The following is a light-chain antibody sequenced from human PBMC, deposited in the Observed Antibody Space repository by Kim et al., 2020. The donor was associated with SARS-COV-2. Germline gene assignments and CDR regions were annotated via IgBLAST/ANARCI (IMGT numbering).Light chain of an antibody. CDR2: AAS. Sequence: AIQMTQSPSSLSALRGDSVIITCRASPGIRDDLAWYQKKPGKAPRLLIFAASSLQNGVSPRFSASGSGTNCSLTITSLQPADSATYYCLQNYNYPYTFGQGTRLEIK. V-gene: IGKV1-6*01. J-gene: IGKJ2*01. CDR1: PGIRDD. CDR3: LQNYNYPYT.